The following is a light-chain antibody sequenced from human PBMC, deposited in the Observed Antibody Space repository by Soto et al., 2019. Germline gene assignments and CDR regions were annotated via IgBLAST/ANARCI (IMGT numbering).Light chain of an antibody. J-gene: IGKJ3*01. V-gene: IGKV3-15*01. CDR1: QSVSSN. Sequence: DIVMTQSPATLSVSPGERATLSCRASQSVSSNLAWYQQKPGQAPRLLVYGASSRATCIPARFSGSASGTEFILTISSLQSEDFALYYCQQYHNWPSFTFGPGTKVDIK. CDR2: GAS. CDR3: QQYHNWPSFT.